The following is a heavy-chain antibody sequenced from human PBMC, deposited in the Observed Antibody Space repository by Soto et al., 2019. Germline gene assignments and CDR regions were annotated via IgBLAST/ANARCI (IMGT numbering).Heavy chain of an antibody. Sequence: PSQTLSLTCAISGDSVSSNSAAWNRIRQSPSRGLEWLGRTYYRSKWYNDYAVSVKSRITINPDTSKNQFSLQLNSVTPEDTAVYYCARDKGYSSSLDYYYGMDVWGQGTTVTVSS. CDR3: ARDKGYSSSLDYYYGMDV. J-gene: IGHJ6*02. CDR1: GDSVSSNSAA. V-gene: IGHV6-1*01. D-gene: IGHD6-6*01. CDR2: TYYRSKWYN.